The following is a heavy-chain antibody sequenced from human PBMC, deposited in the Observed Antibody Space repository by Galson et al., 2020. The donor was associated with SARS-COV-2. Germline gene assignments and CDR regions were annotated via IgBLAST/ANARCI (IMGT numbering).Heavy chain of an antibody. CDR3: ARGNEFRPYSAFNN. V-gene: IGHV4-38-2*01. CDR2: IYHSGNT. D-gene: IGHD1-26*01. CDR1: GYSISSGYH. Sequence: TLSLTCAVSGYSISSGYHWGWIRQPPGKGLECIGSIYHSGNTYYNPSLESRVTISVDTSKNQFSLKLRSVIAADTAVYYCARGNEFRPYSAFNNWGQGTLVTVSS. J-gene: IGHJ4*02.